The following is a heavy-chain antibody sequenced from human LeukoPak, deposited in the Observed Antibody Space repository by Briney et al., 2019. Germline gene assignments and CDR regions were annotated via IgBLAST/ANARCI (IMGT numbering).Heavy chain of an antibody. CDR2: IYYSGST. D-gene: IGHD5-18*01. CDR1: GGSISSSSYY. CDR3: AREVNSYGHHKFDY. Sequence: SETLSLTCTVSGGSISSSSYYWGWIRQPPGKGLEWIGSIYYSGSTYYNPSLKSRVTISVDTSKNQFSLKLSSVTAADTAVYYCAREVNSYGHHKFDYWGQGTLVTVSS. V-gene: IGHV4-39*07. J-gene: IGHJ4*02.